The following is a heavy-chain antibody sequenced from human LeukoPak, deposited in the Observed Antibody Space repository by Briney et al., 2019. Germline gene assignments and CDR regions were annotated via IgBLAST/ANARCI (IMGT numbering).Heavy chain of an antibody. CDR1: GFTFSSYA. V-gene: IGHV3-23*01. Sequence: GGSLRLSCAASGFTFSSYAMSWVRQAPGKGLEWVSAISGSGGSTYYADSVKGRFTISRDNSKNTLYLQMNSLRAEDTAVYYCAKDASVLRYFDWFPGVQPYTYNDYWGQGTLVTVSS. CDR3: AKDASVLRYFDWFPGVQPYTYNDY. D-gene: IGHD3-9*01. CDR2: ISGSGGST. J-gene: IGHJ4*02.